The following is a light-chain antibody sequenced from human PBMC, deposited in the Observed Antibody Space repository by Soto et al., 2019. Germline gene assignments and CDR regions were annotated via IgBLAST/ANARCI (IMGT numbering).Light chain of an antibody. CDR2: GAY. Sequence: EIVMTQSPATLSVSPGERTTLSCRASQSFGNTFAWYQQNPGQAPRLLIYGAYTRATGIPARFSGSGSGTDFTLTISSLQSEDFAVYYCQHYNYWPPKTFGQGTKVEMK. J-gene: IGKJ1*01. CDR3: QHYNYWPPKT. V-gene: IGKV3-15*01. CDR1: QSFGNT.